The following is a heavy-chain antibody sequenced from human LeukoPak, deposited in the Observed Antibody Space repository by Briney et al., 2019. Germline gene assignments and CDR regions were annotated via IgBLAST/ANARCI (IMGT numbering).Heavy chain of an antibody. J-gene: IGHJ4*02. V-gene: IGHV4-59*12. CDR3: ARLNYYDSSGYYGLDY. CDR1: GGSISSDY. D-gene: IGHD3-22*01. CDR2: IYYSGST. Sequence: SETLSLTCTVSGGSISSDYWSWIRQPPGKGLEWIGYIYYSGSTNYNPSLKSRVTISVDTSKNQFSLKLSSVTAADTAVYYCARLNYYDSSGYYGLDYWGQGTLVTVSS.